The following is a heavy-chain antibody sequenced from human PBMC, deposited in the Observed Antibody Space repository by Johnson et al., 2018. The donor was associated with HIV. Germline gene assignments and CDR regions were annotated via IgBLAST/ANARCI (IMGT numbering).Heavy chain of an antibody. CDR2: ISFDGSDK. J-gene: IGHJ3*02. CDR3: AKDLGDAVGTTHDAFDI. Sequence: QMMLVESGGGAVQPGRSLRLSCAASGFPFSSYGMHWVRQAPGKGLEWVAVISFDGSDKYYADSVKGRFTIPRDNSRNTLYLQLNSLRAEATAVYYCAKDLGDAVGTTHDAFDIWGQGTMVTVSS. CDR1: GFPFSSYG. D-gene: IGHD1-26*01. V-gene: IGHV3-30*18.